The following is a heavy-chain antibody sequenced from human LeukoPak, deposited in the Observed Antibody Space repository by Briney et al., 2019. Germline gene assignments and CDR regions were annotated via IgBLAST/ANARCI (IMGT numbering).Heavy chain of an antibody. CDR1: GFTFSSYW. Sequence: GGSLRLSCAASGFTFSSYWMSWVRQAPGKGLEWVAVVWYDGSNKYYADSVKGRFTISRDNSKNMLYLQMNSLRAEDTAVYYCARDPSLRVTLDSWGQGTLVTVSS. CDR3: ARDPSLRVTLDS. CDR2: VWYDGSNK. J-gene: IGHJ5*01. V-gene: IGHV3-33*08. D-gene: IGHD5/OR15-5a*01.